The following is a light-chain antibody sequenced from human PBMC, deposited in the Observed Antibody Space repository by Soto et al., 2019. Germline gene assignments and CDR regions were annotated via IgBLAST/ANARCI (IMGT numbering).Light chain of an antibody. J-gene: IGKJ3*01. Sequence: EIVLTQSPATLSLSPGERATLSCRASQSVSSYLAWYQQKPGQAPRLLIYDTSKRATGIPARFSDSGSGTDFTLTISSLEPEDFAVYYCQQRTNWPRSFTFGPGTKVDIK. CDR3: QQRTNWPRSFT. CDR2: DTS. V-gene: IGKV3-11*01. CDR1: QSVSSY.